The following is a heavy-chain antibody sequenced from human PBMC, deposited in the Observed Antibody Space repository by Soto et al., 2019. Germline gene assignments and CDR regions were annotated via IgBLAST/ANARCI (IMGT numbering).Heavy chain of an antibody. J-gene: IGHJ6*02. CDR3: AKDGVLRYGYYYYGMDV. D-gene: IGHD3-10*01. Sequence: QVQLVESGGGVVQPGRSLRLSCAASGFTFSSYGMHWVRQAPGKGLEWVAVISYDGSNKYYADSVKGRFTISRDNSKNALYLQMNGLRAEDTAVYYCAKDGVLRYGYYYYGMDVWGQGTTVTVSS. CDR2: ISYDGSNK. V-gene: IGHV3-30*18. CDR1: GFTFSSYG.